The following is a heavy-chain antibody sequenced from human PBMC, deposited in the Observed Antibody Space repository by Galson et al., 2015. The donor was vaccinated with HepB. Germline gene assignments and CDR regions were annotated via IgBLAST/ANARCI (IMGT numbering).Heavy chain of an antibody. V-gene: IGHV3-66*01. D-gene: IGHD6-13*01. CDR1: GFTVSSNY. J-gene: IGHJ5*02. CDR3: ARVAPPRIAAAGRGWFDP. Sequence: SLRPSCAASGFTVSSNYMSWVRQAPGKGLEWVSVIYSGGSTYYADSVKGRFTISRDNSKNTLYLQMNSLRAEDTAVYYCARVAPPRIAAAGRGWFDPWGQGTLVTVSS. CDR2: IYSGGST.